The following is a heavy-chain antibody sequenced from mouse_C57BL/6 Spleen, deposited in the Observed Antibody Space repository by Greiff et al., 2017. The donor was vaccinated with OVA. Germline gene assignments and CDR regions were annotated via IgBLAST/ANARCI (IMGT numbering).Heavy chain of an antibody. J-gene: IGHJ1*03. Sequence: EVQVVESGGGLVKPGGSLKLSCAASGFTFSSYAMSWVRQTPEKRLEWVATISDGGSYTYYPDNVKGRFTISRDNAKNNLYLQMDHLKSEDTAMNYCEREPSRGWYFEVWGTGTTVTVSS. CDR3: EREPSRGWYFEV. V-gene: IGHV5-4*01. CDR2: ISDGGSYT. CDR1: GFTFSSYA.